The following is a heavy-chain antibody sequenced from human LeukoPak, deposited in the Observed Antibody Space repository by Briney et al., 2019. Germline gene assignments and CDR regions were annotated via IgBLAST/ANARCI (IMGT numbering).Heavy chain of an antibody. CDR3: ASTKYSSGHPVYYYYYYYMDV. Sequence: ASVKVSCKASGYTFTSYDINWVRQATGQGLEWMGWMNPNSGNTGYAQKFQGRVTMTRNTSISTAYMELSGLRSEDTAVYYCASTKYSSGHPVYYYYYYYMDVWGKGTTVTVSS. CDR1: GYTFTSYD. D-gene: IGHD6-19*01. CDR2: MNPNSGNT. V-gene: IGHV1-8*01. J-gene: IGHJ6*03.